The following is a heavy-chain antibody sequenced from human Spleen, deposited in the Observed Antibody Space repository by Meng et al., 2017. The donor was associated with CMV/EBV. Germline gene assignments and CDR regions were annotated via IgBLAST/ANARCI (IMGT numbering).Heavy chain of an antibody. Sequence: VKLVQCGGSLLKTGGALRLSCSAAGCAFISYWMSWVRQAPGKGLEWVTNIKQDGSEKYYVDSVKGRFTISRDNAKNSLYLKMNSLRAEDTAVYYCARGPSGSGGYWGQGTLVTVSS. J-gene: IGHJ4*02. CDR1: GCAFISYW. CDR3: ARGPSGSGGY. V-gene: IGHV3-7*04. D-gene: IGHD3-10*01. CDR2: IKQDGSEK.